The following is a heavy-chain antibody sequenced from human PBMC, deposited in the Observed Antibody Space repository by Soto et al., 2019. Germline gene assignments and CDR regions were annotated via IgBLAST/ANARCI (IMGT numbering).Heavy chain of an antibody. CDR2: ISWNSGSI. D-gene: IGHD6-19*01. CDR1: GFTFDDYA. J-gene: IGHJ6*02. Sequence: EVQLVESGGGLVKPGGSLRLSCAASGFTFDDYAMHWVRQARGKGLEWVSGISWNSGSIGYADSVKGRFTISRDNAKNSLYLQMNSLRAEDTALYYCAKDRSSYYYYGMDVWGQGTTVTVSS. CDR3: AKDRSSYYYYGMDV. V-gene: IGHV3-9*01.